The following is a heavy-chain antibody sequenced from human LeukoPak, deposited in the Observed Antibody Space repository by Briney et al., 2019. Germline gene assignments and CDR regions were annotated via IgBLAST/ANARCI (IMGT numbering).Heavy chain of an antibody. Sequence: ASVKVSCKASGYTFTGYYMHWVRQAPGQGLEWMGWINPNSGGTNYAQKFQGRVTMTWDTSISTAYMELSSLRSEDTAVYYCARDDYGGNSRGQNQLDYWGQGTLVTVSS. J-gene: IGHJ4*02. V-gene: IGHV1-2*02. CDR3: ARDDYGGNSRGQNQLDY. D-gene: IGHD4-23*01. CDR1: GYTFTGYY. CDR2: INPNSGGT.